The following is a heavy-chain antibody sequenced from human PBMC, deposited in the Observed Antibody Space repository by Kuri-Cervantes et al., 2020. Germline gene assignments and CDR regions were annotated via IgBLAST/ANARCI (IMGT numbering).Heavy chain of an antibody. CDR3: ARLGPGEFPIFGVVIFGYYYGMDV. D-gene: IGHD3-3*01. CDR2: IDYSGST. Sequence: SETLSLTCTVSGCSISSSSYYWGWIRQPPGKGLEWIGSIDYSGSTYYNPSLKSRVTISVDTSKNQFSLKLSSVTAADTAVYYCARLGPGEFPIFGVVIFGYYYGMDVWGQGTTVTVSS. V-gene: IGHV4-39*01. CDR1: GCSISSSSYY. J-gene: IGHJ6*02.